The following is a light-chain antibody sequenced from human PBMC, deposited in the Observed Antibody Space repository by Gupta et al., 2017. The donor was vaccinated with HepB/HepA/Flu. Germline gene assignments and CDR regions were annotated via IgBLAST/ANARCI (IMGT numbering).Light chain of an antibody. Sequence: DIVMTQSPLSLPVTPGEPASISCRSSQSLRHSNGYNYLDWYLQKPGQSPQLLIYLGSNRASGVVDRFGGSGLGKDFSMKISRGEEEDVGVYYCGQTRQNPLFTFGHGTKVDIK. CDR2: LGS. CDR3: GQTRQNPLFT. CDR1: QSLRHSNGYNY. J-gene: IGKJ3*01. V-gene: IGKV2-28*01.